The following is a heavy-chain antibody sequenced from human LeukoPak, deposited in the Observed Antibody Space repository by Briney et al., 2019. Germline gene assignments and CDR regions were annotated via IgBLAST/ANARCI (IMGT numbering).Heavy chain of an antibody. CDR2: IYYSGGT. D-gene: IGHD6-6*01. CDR1: GGSVSSGSYY. Sequence: SETLSLTCTVSGGSVSSGSYYWSWIRQPPGKGLEWIGYIYYSGGTNYNPSLKSRVTISVDTSKNQFSLKLSSVTAADTAVYYCARVAEVGQLVLGYDYWGQGTLVTVSS. J-gene: IGHJ4*02. CDR3: ARVAEVGQLVLGYDY. V-gene: IGHV4-61*01.